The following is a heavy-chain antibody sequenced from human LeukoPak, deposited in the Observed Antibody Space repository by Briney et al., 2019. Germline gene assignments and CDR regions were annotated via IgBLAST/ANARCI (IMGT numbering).Heavy chain of an antibody. J-gene: IGHJ4*01. V-gene: IGHV3-33*01. CDR3: ARDAERGFDYSNSLKY. CDR2: IWSDGNNR. Sequence: SGRSLSLSCAASGFTFNHYAFHWVRQAPGKGLEWVAVIWSDGNNRFYGDSVKGRFTISRDDSRKMVFLQMDRLTVQDTAVYFCARDAERGFDYSNSLKYWGHGTLVTVSS. D-gene: IGHD4-11*01. CDR1: GFTFNHYA.